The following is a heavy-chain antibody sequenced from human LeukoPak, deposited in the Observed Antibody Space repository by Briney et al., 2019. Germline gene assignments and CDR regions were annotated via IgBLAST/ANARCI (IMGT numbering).Heavy chain of an antibody. CDR1: GYTFTGYY. J-gene: IGHJ4*02. D-gene: IGHD3-9*01. Sequence: ASVKVSCKASGYTFTGYYMHWVRQAPGRGLEWMGWINPNSGGTNYAQKFQGRVTMTRDTSISTAYMELSRLRSDDTAVYYCASEGPYYDILTGYSYWGQGTLVTVSS. CDR3: ASEGPYYDILTGYSY. V-gene: IGHV1-2*02. CDR2: INPNSGGT.